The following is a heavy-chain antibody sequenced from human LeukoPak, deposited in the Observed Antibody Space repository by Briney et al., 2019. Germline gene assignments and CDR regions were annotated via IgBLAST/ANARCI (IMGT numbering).Heavy chain of an antibody. Sequence: SETLSLTCTVSGGSISSSDYLWGWIRQPPGKGLEWIGSIYYSGSTYYNPSLKSRVTISVDTSKNQFSLKLSSVTAADTAVYYCARNVAVAGTVDYWGQGTLVTVSS. J-gene: IGHJ4*02. D-gene: IGHD6-19*01. CDR1: GGSISSSDYL. CDR3: ARNVAVAGTVDY. V-gene: IGHV4-39*07. CDR2: IYYSGST.